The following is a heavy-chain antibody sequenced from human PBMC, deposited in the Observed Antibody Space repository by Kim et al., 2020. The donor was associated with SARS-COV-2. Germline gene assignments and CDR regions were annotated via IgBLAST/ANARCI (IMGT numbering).Heavy chain of an antibody. Sequence: SETLSLTCAVYGGSFSGYYWSWIRQPPGKGLEWIGEINHSGSTNYNPSFKSRVTISVDTSKNQFSLKLSSVTAADTAVYYCARAGGNCSGGSCYGVNYYYYAMDVWGQGTTVTVSS. D-gene: IGHD2-15*01. J-gene: IGHJ6*02. CDR2: INHSGST. CDR3: ARAGGNCSGGSCYGVNYYYYAMDV. V-gene: IGHV4-34*01. CDR1: GGSFSGYY.